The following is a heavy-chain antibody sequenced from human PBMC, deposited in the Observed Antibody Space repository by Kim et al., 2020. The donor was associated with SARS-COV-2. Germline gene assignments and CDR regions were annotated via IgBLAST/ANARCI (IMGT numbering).Heavy chain of an antibody. J-gene: IGHJ6*02. V-gene: IGHV1-58*01. Sequence: QKFQERVTITRDMSTITAYMELSSLRSEDTAVYYCAAVPGTTYYYYGMDVWGQGTTVTVSS. D-gene: IGHD1-7*01. CDR3: AAVPGTTYYYYGMDV.